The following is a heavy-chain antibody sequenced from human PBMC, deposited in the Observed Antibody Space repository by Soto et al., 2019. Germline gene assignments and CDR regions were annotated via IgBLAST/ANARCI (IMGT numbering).Heavy chain of an antibody. D-gene: IGHD1-26*01. CDR3: ARGSFHQGVGWFDP. J-gene: IGHJ5*02. CDR1: GGSISSGGYY. V-gene: IGHV4-31*03. Sequence: SETLSLTCTVSGGSISSGGYYWSWTRQHPGKGLEWIGYIYYSGSTYYNPSLKSRVTISVDTSKNQFSLKLSSVTAADTAVYYCARGSFHQGVGWFDPWGQGTLVTVSS. CDR2: IYYSGST.